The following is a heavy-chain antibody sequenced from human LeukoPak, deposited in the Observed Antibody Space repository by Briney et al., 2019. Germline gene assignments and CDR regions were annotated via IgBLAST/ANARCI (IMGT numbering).Heavy chain of an antibody. D-gene: IGHD2-21*01. CDR1: GGSVSTGSYY. J-gene: IGHJ4*02. V-gene: IGHV4-61*01. CDR3: ARVSRADRVIVV. Sequence: PSETLSLTCSVSGGSVSTGSYYWGWIRQPPGKGLECIGYIYYSGSSNYNPSLKSRVTISVDTSKNQFSLKLSSVTTADTAFYYCARVSRADRVIVVWGQGTLVTVSS. CDR2: IYYSGSS.